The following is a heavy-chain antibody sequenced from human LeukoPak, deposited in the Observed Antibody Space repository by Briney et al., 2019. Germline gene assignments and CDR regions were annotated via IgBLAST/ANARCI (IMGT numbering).Heavy chain of an antibody. V-gene: IGHV3-11*06. CDR1: GFTFSDYY. Sequence: GGSLRLSCAASGFTFSDYYMSWIRQAPGQGLEWVSYISSSSSYTNYADSVKGRFTISRDNAKNSLSLQMNGLRAEDTAVYYCARARGMDDYGDFRIKWGQGPLVTVSS. J-gene: IGHJ4*02. CDR2: ISSSSSYT. CDR3: ARARGMDDYGDFRIK. D-gene: IGHD4-17*01.